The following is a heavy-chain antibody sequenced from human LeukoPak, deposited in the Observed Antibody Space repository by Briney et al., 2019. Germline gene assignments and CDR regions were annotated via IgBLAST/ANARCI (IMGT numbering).Heavy chain of an antibody. V-gene: IGHV3-21*01. CDR1: GFTFNSYS. D-gene: IGHD3-9*01. CDR3: ARDPSHEYYDIWTAYRLRPLDY. CDR2: ISSSNSYI. Sequence: GGSLRLSCAASGFTFNSYSMKWVRPAPGKGVEWVSSISSSNSYIYYAYLVRVRFTISRDNAKNSLYLQMNSPRAEDTAVYYCARDPSHEYYDIWTAYRLRPLDYWGQGTLVTVSS. J-gene: IGHJ4*02.